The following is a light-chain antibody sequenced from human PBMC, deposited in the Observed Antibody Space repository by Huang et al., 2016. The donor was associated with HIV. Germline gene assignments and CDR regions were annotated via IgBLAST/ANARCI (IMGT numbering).Light chain of an antibody. J-gene: IGKJ3*01. CDR2: GAS. Sequence: EIVMTQSPATLSVSPGERATLSCRASQSVTSNLAWYQRKPGQAPRLLIYGASTRATGIPARFSGSGSGTEFTLSISSLQSEDSAVYYCQQYNNWPLFTFGPGTKVDIK. CDR1: QSVTSN. V-gene: IGKV3-15*01. CDR3: QQYNNWPLFT.